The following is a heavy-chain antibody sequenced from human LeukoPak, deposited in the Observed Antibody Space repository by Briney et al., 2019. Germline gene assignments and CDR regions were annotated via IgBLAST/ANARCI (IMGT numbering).Heavy chain of an antibody. CDR2: IYSGGST. V-gene: IGHV3-53*01. CDR3: ARDSGYDLRPTLDY. Sequence: PGGSLRLSCAASGFTVSRNYMSWVRQAPGKGLEWVSVIYSGGSTYYGDSVKGRFTISRDNSKNTLYLQMNSLRAEDTAVYYCARDSGYDLRPTLDYWGQGTLVTVSS. CDR1: GFTVSRNY. D-gene: IGHD5-12*01. J-gene: IGHJ4*02.